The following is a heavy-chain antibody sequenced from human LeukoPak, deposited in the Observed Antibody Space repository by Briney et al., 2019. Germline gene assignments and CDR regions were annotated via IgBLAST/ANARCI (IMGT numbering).Heavy chain of an antibody. J-gene: IGHJ4*02. V-gene: IGHV3-33*08. Sequence: GGSLRLSCAASGFTFSSYAMHWVRQAPGKGLEWVAVIWYDGSNKYYADSVKGRFTISRDNSKNTLYLQMNSLRAEDTAVYYCAVIGEKNRGLLFGWGQGTLVTVSS. CDR3: AVIGEKNRGLLFG. CDR2: IWYDGSNK. D-gene: IGHD3-10*01. CDR1: GFTFSSYA.